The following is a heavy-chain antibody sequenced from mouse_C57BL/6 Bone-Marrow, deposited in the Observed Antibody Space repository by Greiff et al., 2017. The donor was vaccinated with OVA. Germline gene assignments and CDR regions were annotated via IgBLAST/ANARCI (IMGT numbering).Heavy chain of an antibody. CDR3: ARKHNYYAMDY. CDR2: IWSGGST. CDR1: GFSLTSYG. V-gene: IGHV2-2*01. Sequence: VMLVESGPGLVQPSQCLSITCTVSGFSLTSYGVHWVRQSPGKGLEWLGVIWSGGSTDYNADFISRLSISKDNSKSQVFFKMNSLQADDTALYYCARKHNYYAMDYWGQGTSVTVSS. J-gene: IGHJ4*01.